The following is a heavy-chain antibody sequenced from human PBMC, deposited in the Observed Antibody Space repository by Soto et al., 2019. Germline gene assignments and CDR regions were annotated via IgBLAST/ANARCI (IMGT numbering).Heavy chain of an antibody. Sequence: QVQLVQSGAEVKEPGSSVKVSCKASGVTFSSYTISWVRQAPGQGLEWMGKITPMLGIAKYAQKSQGRVTITADKSSRTVYMELSSLRAEDTDVYYCARNTGLVGTASFDHWGQGTLIPVSS. V-gene: IGHV1-69*02. CDR1: GVTFSSYT. CDR3: ARNTGLVGTASFDH. D-gene: IGHD5-12*01. CDR2: ITPMLGIA. J-gene: IGHJ4*02.